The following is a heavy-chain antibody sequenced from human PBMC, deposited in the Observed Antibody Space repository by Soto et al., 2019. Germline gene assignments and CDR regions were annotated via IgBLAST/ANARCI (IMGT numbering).Heavy chain of an antibody. CDR3: ARCSPGGYGMDV. J-gene: IGHJ6*02. V-gene: IGHV3-64*01. Sequence: EVQLVESGGGLVQPGGSLRLSCAASGFTFSSYAMQWVRQAPGKGLEYVSAITSNGGNTDYACSVKGRFTSSRDNSKNTLYHQMGILRAENSAVYYCARCSPGGYGMDVWGQGTTVTGSS. CDR1: GFTFSSYA. CDR2: ITSNGGNT. D-gene: IGHD2-15*01.